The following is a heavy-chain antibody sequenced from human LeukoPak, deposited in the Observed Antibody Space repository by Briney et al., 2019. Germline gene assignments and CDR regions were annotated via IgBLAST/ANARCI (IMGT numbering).Heavy chain of an antibody. Sequence: GGSLRLSCEASEFTFSRYSMNWVRQAPGKGLEWVSSISTSSSYIYYADSVKGRFTISRDNSKNTLYLQMSSLRAEDTAIYYCAKELTERWVIDAFDIWGQGTVVTVSS. CDR3: AKELTERWVIDAFDI. V-gene: IGHV3-21*04. CDR1: EFTFSRYS. J-gene: IGHJ3*02. CDR2: ISTSSSYI. D-gene: IGHD2-21*01.